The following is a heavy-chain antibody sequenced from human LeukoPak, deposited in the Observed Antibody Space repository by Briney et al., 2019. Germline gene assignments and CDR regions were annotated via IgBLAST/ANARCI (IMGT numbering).Heavy chain of an antibody. J-gene: IGHJ3*02. CDR2: IYNSGTT. CDR1: GGSISSGDYY. D-gene: IGHD3-3*01. Sequence: PSQTLSLTCTVSGGSISSGDYYWSWIRQPPGKGLEWIGYIYNSGTTNHNPSLKSRVTISLDTSKNQFSLKLSSVTAADTAMYYCARVLIYDFWSPEAFDIWGQGTMVTVSS. CDR3: ARVLIYDFWSPEAFDI. V-gene: IGHV4-61*08.